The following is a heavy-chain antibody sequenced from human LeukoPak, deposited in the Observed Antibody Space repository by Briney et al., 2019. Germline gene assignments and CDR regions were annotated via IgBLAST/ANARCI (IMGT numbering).Heavy chain of an antibody. CDR2: IYYSGST. D-gene: IGHD2-15*01. J-gene: IGHJ4*02. Sequence: NASETLSLTCTVSGGSISSSSYYWGWIRQPPGKGLEWIGSIYYSGSTNYNPSLKSRVTISVDTSKNQFSLKLSSVTAADTAVYYCARHFYPEFRNTPYYFDYWGQGTLVTVSS. V-gene: IGHV4-39*01. CDR1: GGSISSSSYY. CDR3: ARHFYPEFRNTPYYFDY.